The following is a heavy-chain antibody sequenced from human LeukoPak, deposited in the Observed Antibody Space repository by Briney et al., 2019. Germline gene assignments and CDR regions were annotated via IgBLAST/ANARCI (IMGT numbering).Heavy chain of an antibody. Sequence: SETLSLTCTVSGGSISSYYWSWIRQPPGKGLEWIGYMYYRGNTNYDPSLKSRVTISIDTPNNQFSLKLSSVTAADTAVYYCARTTEGYCRSTSCYGFYYSYYMDVWGKGTTVTISS. CDR1: GGSISSYY. CDR2: MYYRGNT. D-gene: IGHD2-2*01. J-gene: IGHJ6*03. CDR3: ARTTEGYCRSTSCYGFYYSYYMDV. V-gene: IGHV4-59*01.